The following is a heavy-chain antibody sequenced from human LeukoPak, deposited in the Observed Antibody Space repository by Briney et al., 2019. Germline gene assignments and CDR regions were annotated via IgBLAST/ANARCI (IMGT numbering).Heavy chain of an antibody. Sequence: SVKVSCKASGGTFSSYAISWVRQAPGQGLEWMGGIIPIFGTANYAQKFQGRVTITADESTSAAYMELSSLRSEDTAVYYCARKGYDSSGPYEYWGQGTLVTVSS. CDR2: IIPIFGTA. D-gene: IGHD3-22*01. CDR3: ARKGYDSSGPYEY. V-gene: IGHV1-69*13. J-gene: IGHJ4*02. CDR1: GGTFSSYA.